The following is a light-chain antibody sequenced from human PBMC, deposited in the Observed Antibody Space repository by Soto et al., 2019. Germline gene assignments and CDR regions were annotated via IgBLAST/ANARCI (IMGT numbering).Light chain of an antibody. V-gene: IGKV1-12*01. J-gene: IGKJ5*01. CDR2: GAS. CDR1: QDVGKW. CDR3: QQANSFPIT. Sequence: DIQMPQSRPSVSASVGDRVTITCRASQDVGKWLAWYQQKPGKAPTLLIHGASSLQSGVPPRYSGSGYGTDFTLTISSLQPEDFATYYCQQANSFPITFGQGTRLEI.